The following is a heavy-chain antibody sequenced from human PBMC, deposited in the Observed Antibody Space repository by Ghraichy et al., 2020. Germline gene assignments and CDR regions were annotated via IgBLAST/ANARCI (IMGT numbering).Heavy chain of an antibody. V-gene: IGHV5-51*01. CDR1: GYSFTSYW. Sequence: GALNISCKGSGYSFTSYWIGWVRQMPGKGLEWMGIIYPGDSDTRYSPSFQGQVTISADKSISTAYLQWSSLKASDTARYYCARNSMVRGVIDYYGMDVWGQGTTVTVSS. D-gene: IGHD3-10*01. CDR2: IYPGDSDT. CDR3: ARNSMVRGVIDYYGMDV. J-gene: IGHJ6*02.